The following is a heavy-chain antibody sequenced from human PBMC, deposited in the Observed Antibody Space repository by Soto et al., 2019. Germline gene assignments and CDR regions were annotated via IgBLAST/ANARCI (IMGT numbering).Heavy chain of an antibody. Sequence: QVQLVQSGAEVKKPGASVNVSCKASGYTFTVYYMHWVRQAPGQGLEWMGWINPKSGGTMYPQKFQGRVTMTWDTSISTPYMARTRLRSDDTAVYYWGRDLEKGGGSAGFDYWGQGPLVTVSS. J-gene: IGHJ4*02. CDR2: INPKSGGT. V-gene: IGHV1-2*02. D-gene: IGHD3-16*01. CDR3: GRDLEKGGGSAGFDY. CDR1: GYTFTVYY.